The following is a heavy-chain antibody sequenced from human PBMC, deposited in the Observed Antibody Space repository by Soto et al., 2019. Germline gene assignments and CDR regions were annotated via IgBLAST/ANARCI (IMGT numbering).Heavy chain of an antibody. V-gene: IGHV3-30*18. D-gene: IGHD5-18*01. CDR3: AKEIQLWLLVYYGMDV. CDR1: GFTFSSYG. CDR2: ISYDVSNK. J-gene: IGHJ6*02. Sequence: QVQLVESGGGVVQPGRSLRLSCAASGFTFSSYGMHWVRQAPGKGLEWVAVISYDVSNKYYADSVKGRFTISRDNSKNTLYLQMNSLRAEDTAVYYSAKEIQLWLLVYYGMDVWGQGTTVTVSS.